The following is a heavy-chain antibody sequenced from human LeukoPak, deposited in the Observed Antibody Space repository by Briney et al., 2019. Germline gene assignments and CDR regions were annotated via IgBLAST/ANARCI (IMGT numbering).Heavy chain of an antibody. D-gene: IGHD2-2*01. J-gene: IGHJ3*02. CDR1: GCTFTSYD. CDR2: MNPNSGNT. V-gene: IGHV1-8*01. Sequence: ASVKVSCTASGCTFTSYDINWVRQATGQGLEWMGWMNPNSGNTGYAQKFQGRVTMTRNTSISTAYMELSSLRSEDTAVYYCARVWDCSSTSCYERAFDIWGQGTMVTVSS. CDR3: ARVWDCSSTSCYERAFDI.